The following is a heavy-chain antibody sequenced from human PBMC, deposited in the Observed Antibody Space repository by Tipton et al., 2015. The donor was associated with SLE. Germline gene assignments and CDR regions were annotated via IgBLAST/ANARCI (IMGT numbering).Heavy chain of an antibody. CDR3: ASQLVLYYYGMDV. J-gene: IGHJ6*02. Sequence: SLRLSCAASGFTVSYNYMSWVRQAPGKGLEWVSIIYSDGTTYYADSVKGRFTISRDNSKNTLYLQMNSLRAEDTAVYYCASQLVLYYYGMDVWGQGTTVTVSS. V-gene: IGHV3-66*02. CDR2: IYSDGTT. CDR1: GFTVSYNY. D-gene: IGHD2/OR15-2a*01.